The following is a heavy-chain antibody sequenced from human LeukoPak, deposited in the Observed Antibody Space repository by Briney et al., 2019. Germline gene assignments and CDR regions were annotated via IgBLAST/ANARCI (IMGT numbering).Heavy chain of an antibody. CDR2: INTYSGDT. CDR3: ARDRLGNSDAFDI. V-gene: IGHV1-18*04. D-gene: IGHD4-23*01. J-gene: IGHJ3*02. Sequence: GASVKVSCKASGYTFTNHGLTWVRQAPGQGLQWMGWINTYSGDTKYGQKFQGRVTMNTDTSTSMVFLELMSLRSDDTAVYYCARDRLGNSDAFDIWGPGTMVTVSS. CDR1: GYTFTNHG.